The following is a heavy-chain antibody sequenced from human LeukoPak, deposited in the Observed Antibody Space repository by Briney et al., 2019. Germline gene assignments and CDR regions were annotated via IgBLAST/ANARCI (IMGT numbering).Heavy chain of an antibody. V-gene: IGHV4-39*07. D-gene: IGHD2-2*02. CDR1: GGSISSSSYY. Sequence: SETLSLTCTVSGGSISSSSYYWGWIRQPPGKGLEWIGSIYYSGSTYYNPSLKSRVTISVDTSKNQFSLKLSSVTAADTAVYYCARGGPGGDIVVVPAAIPPLQHWGQGTLVTVSS. CDR3: ARGGPGGDIVVVPAAIPPLQH. J-gene: IGHJ1*01. CDR2: IYYSGST.